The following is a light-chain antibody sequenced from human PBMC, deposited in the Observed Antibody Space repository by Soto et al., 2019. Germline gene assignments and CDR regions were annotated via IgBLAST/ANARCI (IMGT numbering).Light chain of an antibody. J-gene: IGKJ2*01. CDR2: GAS. CDR3: QQYGRSPMFT. Sequence: EIVLMQSPGTPSLSPEEKDTPSCRASQSVSSNYLAWYQQKPGQAPRLLIYGASRGAAGIPDRFSGSGSGTDFTLTISRLEPEDFAVYFCQQYGRSPMFTFGQGTK. CDR1: QSVSSNY. V-gene: IGKV3-20*01.